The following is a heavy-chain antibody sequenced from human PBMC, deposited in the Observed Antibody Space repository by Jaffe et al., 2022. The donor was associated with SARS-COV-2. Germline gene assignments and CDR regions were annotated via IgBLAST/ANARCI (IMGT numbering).Heavy chain of an antibody. J-gene: IGHJ3*02. D-gene: IGHD4-4*01. CDR2: INPSGGST. CDR1: GYTFTSYY. CDR3: ASCVGTTGDAFDI. V-gene: IGHV1-46*01. Sequence: QVQLVQSGAEVKKPGASVKVSCKASGYTFTSYYMHWVRQAPGQGLEWMGIINPSGGSTSYAQKFQGRVTMTRDTSTSTVYMELSSLRSEDTAVYYCASCVGTTGDAFDIWGQGTMVTVSS.